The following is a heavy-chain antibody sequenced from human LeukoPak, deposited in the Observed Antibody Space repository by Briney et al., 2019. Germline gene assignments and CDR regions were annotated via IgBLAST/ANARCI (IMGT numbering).Heavy chain of an antibody. J-gene: IGHJ3*02. Sequence: SETLSLTCAISGDSVSSNSAAWNWIRQSPSRGLEWLGRTYYRSKWHYDYAVSVKSPITINPDTSKNQFSLQLNSVTPEDTALYYCASFTGSPDAFDIWGQGTMVTVSS. CDR1: GDSVSSNSAA. CDR3: ASFTGSPDAFDI. V-gene: IGHV6-1*01. D-gene: IGHD1-14*01. CDR2: TYYRSKWHY.